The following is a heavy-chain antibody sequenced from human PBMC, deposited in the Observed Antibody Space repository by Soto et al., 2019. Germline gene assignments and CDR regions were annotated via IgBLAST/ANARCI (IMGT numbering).Heavy chain of an antibody. Sequence: ASVKVSCKASGCTFSSYAISWVRQAPGQGLEWMGGIIPIFGTANYAQKFQGRVTITADESTSTAYMELSSLRSEDTAVYYCALQGYSGYEGRWFEPWGQGTLGSVS. CDR1: GCTFSSYA. CDR2: IIPIFGTA. CDR3: ALQGYSGYEGRWFEP. V-gene: IGHV1-69*13. J-gene: IGHJ5*02. D-gene: IGHD5-12*01.